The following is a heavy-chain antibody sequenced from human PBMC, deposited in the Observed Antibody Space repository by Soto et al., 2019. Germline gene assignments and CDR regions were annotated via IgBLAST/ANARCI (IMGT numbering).Heavy chain of an antibody. J-gene: IGHJ4*02. CDR3: GKSEQLSHGFDY. CDR2: IIPIFGTA. D-gene: IGHD6-6*01. CDR1: GGTFSSYA. V-gene: IGHV1-69*13. Sequence: SVKVSCKASGGTFSSYAISWVRQAPGQGLEWMGGIIPIFGTANYAQKFQGRVTITADESTSTAYMELSSLRSEDTAVYYCGKSEQLSHGFDYWGQGTLVTVSS.